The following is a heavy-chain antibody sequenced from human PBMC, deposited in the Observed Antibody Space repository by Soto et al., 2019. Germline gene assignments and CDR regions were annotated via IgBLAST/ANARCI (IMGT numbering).Heavy chain of an antibody. Sequence: AASAKVSCKASGYTFTSYGISWVRQAPGQGLEWMGWISAYNGNTNYAQKLQGRVTMTTDTSTSTAYMELRSLRSDDTAMYYCARDGIAGYTWFDPWGQGTLVTVSS. CDR1: GYTFTSYG. CDR3: ARDGIAGYTWFDP. CDR2: ISAYNGNT. D-gene: IGHD6-13*01. J-gene: IGHJ5*02. V-gene: IGHV1-18*04.